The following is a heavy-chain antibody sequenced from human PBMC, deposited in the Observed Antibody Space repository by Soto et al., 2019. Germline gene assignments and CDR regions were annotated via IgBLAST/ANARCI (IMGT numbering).Heavy chain of an antibody. V-gene: IGHV4-30-2*03. CDR3: ATTPSCSGGRCLFGFDP. D-gene: IGHD2-15*01. J-gene: IGHJ5*02. CDR1: GGSISSGGYS. CDR2: MYYSGST. Sequence: SETLSLTCAVSGGSISSGGYSWSWIRQPPGKGLEWIGYMYYSGSTYYNPSLKSRVTISVDASKNQFSLTLSSVTAADTAVYYCATTPSCSGGRCLFGFDPWGQGTLVTVSS.